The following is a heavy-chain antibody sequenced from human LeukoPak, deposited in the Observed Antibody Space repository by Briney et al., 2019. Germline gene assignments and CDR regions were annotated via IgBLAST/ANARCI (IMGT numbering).Heavy chain of an antibody. J-gene: IGHJ3*02. CDR2: VYHSGST. Sequence: PSETLSLTCTVSGGSISSGGYYWSWIRQPPGKGLEWIGYVYHSGSTYYNPSLKSRVTISVDRSKNQFSLKLSSVTAADTAVYYCARARNDYGGKTGLDRAFDIWGQGTMVTVSS. D-gene: IGHD4-23*01. CDR3: ARARNDYGGKTGLDRAFDI. CDR1: GGSISSGGYY. V-gene: IGHV4-30-2*01.